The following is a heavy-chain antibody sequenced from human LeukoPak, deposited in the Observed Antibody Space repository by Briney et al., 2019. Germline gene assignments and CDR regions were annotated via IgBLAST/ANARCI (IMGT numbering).Heavy chain of an antibody. J-gene: IGHJ4*02. Sequence: SETLSLTCTVSGGSISTSGYYWAWVRQPPGKGLEWIGSLSYSGNTYYNPPLQSRVTISADTSNNQFSPKLSSVTAADTAVYYCARHAGGRPDDSWGQGALVIVSS. CDR3: ARHAGGRPDDS. V-gene: IGHV4-39*01. CDR1: GGSISTSGYY. CDR2: LSYSGNT. D-gene: IGHD3-16*01.